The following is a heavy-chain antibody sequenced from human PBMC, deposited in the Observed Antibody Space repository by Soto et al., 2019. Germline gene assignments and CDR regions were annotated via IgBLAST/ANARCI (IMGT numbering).Heavy chain of an antibody. D-gene: IGHD3-16*01. CDR1: GYIFVNYG. J-gene: IGHJ6*02. CDR2: ISPYTGNT. Sequence: QVQLVQSGDEVKKPGASVKVSCKASGYIFVNYGIAWVRQAPGQGLEWMGWISPYTGNTHSATKVQGRLTMTTDTSTSTAYMDLGSLTSDDTAVYYCVMMDNYVTPTPQDVWVQGTTVTVSS. CDR3: VMMDNYVTPTPQDV. V-gene: IGHV1-18*01.